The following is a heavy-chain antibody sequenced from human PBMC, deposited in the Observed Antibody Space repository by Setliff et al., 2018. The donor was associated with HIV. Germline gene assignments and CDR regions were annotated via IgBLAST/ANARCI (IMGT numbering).Heavy chain of an antibody. D-gene: IGHD3-10*01. J-gene: IGHJ3*02. CDR2: INGGNGDT. CDR3: ARDSLPYYYGSGTDSFDI. CDR1: GYTFTSYA. Sequence: ASEKVSCKASGYTFTSYATNWVRQAPGQSLEWMAWINGGNGDTKYLQKFQGRVTVTGDTSAITAYMELSDLRSEDTAVYYCARDSLPYYYGSGTDSFDIWGQGTMVTVSS. V-gene: IGHV1-3*01.